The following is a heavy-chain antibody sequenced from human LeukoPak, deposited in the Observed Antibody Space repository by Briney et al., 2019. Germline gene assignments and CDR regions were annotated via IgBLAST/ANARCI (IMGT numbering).Heavy chain of an antibody. CDR2: ISSGSSTSYA. CDR1: GFTFSTYA. D-gene: IGHD5-24*01. Sequence: TGGSLRLSCAASGFTFSTYAMSWVRQAPGKGLGWVSSISSGSSTSYAGYADSVKGRFSISRDNSKNTMYLQMSSLRAEDTAVYYCAKGGRGYNPDFWGQGTLVTVSS. J-gene: IGHJ4*02. CDR3: AKGGRGYNPDF. V-gene: IGHV3-23*01.